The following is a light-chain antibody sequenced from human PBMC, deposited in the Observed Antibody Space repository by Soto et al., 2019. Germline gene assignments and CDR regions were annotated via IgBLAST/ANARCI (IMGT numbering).Light chain of an antibody. V-gene: IGLV2-8*01. CDR2: EVT. J-gene: IGLJ2*01. CDR1: STDVGAYNY. CDR3: SSYTSSSTLV. Sequence: QSVLTQPPSASGSPGQSVTISCTGTSTDVGAYNYVSWYQQHPGKAPKLMIYEVTKRPSGVPDRFSGSKSGNTASLTISGLQAEDEADYYCSSYTSSSTLVFGGGTKVTVL.